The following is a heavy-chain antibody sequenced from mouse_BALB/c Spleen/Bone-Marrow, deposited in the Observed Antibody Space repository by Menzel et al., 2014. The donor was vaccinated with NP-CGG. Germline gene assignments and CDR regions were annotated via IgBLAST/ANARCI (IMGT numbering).Heavy chain of an antibody. CDR2: IWSDGNT. V-gene: IGHV2-6*02. J-gene: IGHJ4*01. CDR3: ARNPYGNYAMDY. Sequence: VKLVESGPGLVAPSQSLSITCTVSGFSLTTYGVHWVRQPPGKGLEWLVVIWSDGNTTYNSALKSRLSISKDNSKSQVFLKMNGLQTDDTAMYYCARNPYGNYAMDYWGQGTSVTVSS. D-gene: IGHD2-10*02. CDR1: GFSLTTYG.